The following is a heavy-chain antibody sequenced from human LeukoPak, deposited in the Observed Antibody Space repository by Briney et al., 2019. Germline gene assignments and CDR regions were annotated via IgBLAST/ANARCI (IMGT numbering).Heavy chain of an antibody. CDR2: ISGSGGST. J-gene: IGHJ4*02. CDR1: GFTFSSYA. V-gene: IGHV3-23*01. CDR3: AKDPSPNTILEAQFDY. Sequence: PGGSLRLSCAASGFTFSSYAMSWVRQAPGKGLEWVSAISGSGGSTYYADSVKGRFTISRDNSKNTLYLQMNGLRAEDTAVYYCAKDPSPNTILEAQFDYWGQGTLVTVSS. D-gene: IGHD3-3*01.